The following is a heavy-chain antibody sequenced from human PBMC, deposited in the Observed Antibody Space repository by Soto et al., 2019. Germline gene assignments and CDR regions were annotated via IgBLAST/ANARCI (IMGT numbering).Heavy chain of an antibody. V-gene: IGHV3-9*01. CDR1: GFTFDDYA. J-gene: IGHJ6*02. CDR3: VKDMGASSYYGMDV. D-gene: IGHD1-26*01. CDR2: PNWRGGSI. Sequence: GGSLRLSCAASGFTFDDYAMHWVRQAPGKGLEWVASPNWRGGSIGYADSVKGRFTISRDNARRSLYLQMSSLRPEDTALYYCVKDMGASSYYGMDVWGPGTTVTVSS.